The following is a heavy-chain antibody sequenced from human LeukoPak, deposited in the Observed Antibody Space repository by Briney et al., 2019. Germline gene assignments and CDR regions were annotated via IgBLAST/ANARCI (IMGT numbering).Heavy chain of an antibody. CDR2: ISSSSSYI. CDR3: ASLLRCSGGSCYSSFDY. J-gene: IGHJ4*02. D-gene: IGHD2-15*01. Sequence: GGSLRLSCAASGFTFSSYSMNWVRQAPGKGLEWVSSISSSSSYIYYADSVKGRFTISRDNAKNSLYLQMNSLRAEDTAVYYCASLLRCSGGSCYSSFDYWGQGTLVTVSS. CDR1: GFTFSSYS. V-gene: IGHV3-21*01.